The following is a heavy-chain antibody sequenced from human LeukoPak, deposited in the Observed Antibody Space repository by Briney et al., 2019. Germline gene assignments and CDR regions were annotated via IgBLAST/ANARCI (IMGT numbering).Heavy chain of an antibody. CDR3: ARGGDLEYSSGWN. J-gene: IGHJ4*02. Sequence: SETLSLTCTVSGYSISSGYYWGWIRQPPGKGLEWIGSIYHSGSTYYNPSLKSRVTISVDTSKNQFSLKLSSVTAADTAVYYCARGGDLEYSSGWNWGQGTLVTVSS. V-gene: IGHV4-38-2*02. CDR1: GYSISSGYY. CDR2: IYHSGST. D-gene: IGHD6-19*01.